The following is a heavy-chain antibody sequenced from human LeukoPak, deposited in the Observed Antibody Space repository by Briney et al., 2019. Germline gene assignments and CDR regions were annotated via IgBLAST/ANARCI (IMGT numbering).Heavy chain of an antibody. CDR1: GFTFSSYG. V-gene: IGHV3-30*02. CDR2: IRYDGSNI. Sequence: GGSLRLSCAASGFTFSSYGMHWVRQAPGKGLEWVAFIRYDGSNIYYIDSVKGRFSISRDNSKNTLYLQMNSLTVEDTAVYYCAKGGAWELIPYDSFDIWGQGTMVTVSS. D-gene: IGHD1-26*01. J-gene: IGHJ3*02. CDR3: AKGGAWELIPYDSFDI.